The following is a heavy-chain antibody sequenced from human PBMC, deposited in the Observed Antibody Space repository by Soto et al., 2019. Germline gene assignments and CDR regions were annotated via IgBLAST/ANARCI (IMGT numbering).Heavy chain of an antibody. J-gene: IGHJ6*03. CDR2: IIPIFGTA. V-gene: IGHV1-69*06. CDR1: GGTFSSYA. Sequence: SVKVSCKASGGTFSSYAISWGRQAPGQGLEWRGGIIPIFGTANYAQKFQGRVTITADRSTSTAYMELSSLRSEDTAVYYCARDTVSITIIPSPNYYYYYMDVWGKGTTVTVSS. D-gene: IGHD3-3*01. CDR3: ARDTVSITIIPSPNYYYYYMDV.